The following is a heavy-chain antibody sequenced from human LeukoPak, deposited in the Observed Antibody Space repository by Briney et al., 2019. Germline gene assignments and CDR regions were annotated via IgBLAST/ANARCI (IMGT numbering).Heavy chain of an antibody. Sequence: TPSETLSLTCAVSGGSISSGGYSWSWIRQPPGKGLEWIGYIYHSGSTNYNPSLKSRVTTSVDTSKHQFSLKLSSVTAADTAVYYCARHGSDYVWGSYHLFFDYWGQGTLVTVSS. J-gene: IGHJ4*02. CDR1: GGSISSGGYS. V-gene: IGHV4-61*08. CDR3: ARHGSDYVWGSYHLFFDY. D-gene: IGHD3-16*02. CDR2: IYHSGST.